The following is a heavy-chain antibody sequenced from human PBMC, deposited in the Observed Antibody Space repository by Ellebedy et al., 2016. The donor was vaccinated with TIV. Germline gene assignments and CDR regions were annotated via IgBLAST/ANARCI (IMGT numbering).Heavy chain of an antibody. CDR1: GFTFSSYA. CDR3: ARTTTMTTFGPFDL. CDR2: ISGTGSSTT. Sequence: GESLKISCVASGFTFSSYAMSWVRQAPGKGLDWVSAISGTGSSTTHYADSVKGRFTISRDNSKNTLYLQMNSLRAEDMAIYYCARTTTMTTFGPFDLWGQGTRVTVSS. V-gene: IGHV3-23*01. D-gene: IGHD3-16*01. J-gene: IGHJ3*01.